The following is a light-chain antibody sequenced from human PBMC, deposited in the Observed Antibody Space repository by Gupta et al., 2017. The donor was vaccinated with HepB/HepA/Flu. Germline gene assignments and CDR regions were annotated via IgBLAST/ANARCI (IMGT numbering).Light chain of an antibody. J-gene: IGKJ5*01. CDR3: QQRSNWPST. Sequence: EIVLTQFPATLSWSPGERATLSCRASQSISSYLAWYQQNPGQAPSLLIYDASHTATGLPARFSGSGSGAYFTLIISILAPEDLPVYYCQQRSNWPSTFGQGTRLEIK. CDR1: QSISSY. V-gene: IGKV3-11*01. CDR2: DAS.